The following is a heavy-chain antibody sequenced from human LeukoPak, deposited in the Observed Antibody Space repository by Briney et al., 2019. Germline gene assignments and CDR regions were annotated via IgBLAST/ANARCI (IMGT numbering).Heavy chain of an antibody. D-gene: IGHD2-15*01. J-gene: IGHJ5*02. CDR1: GYTFTSYG. CDR2: ISAYNGNT. Sequence: ASVKVSCKASGYTFTSYGISWVRQAPGQGLEWMGWISAYNGNTNYAQKPQGRVTMTTDTSTSTAYMELRSLRSDDTAVYYCARDTPPCSGGSCYRWFDPWGQGTLVTVSS. V-gene: IGHV1-18*01. CDR3: ARDTPPCSGGSCYRWFDP.